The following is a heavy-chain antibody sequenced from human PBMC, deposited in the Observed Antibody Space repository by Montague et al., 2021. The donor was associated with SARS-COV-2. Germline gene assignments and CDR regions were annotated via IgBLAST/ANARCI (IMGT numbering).Heavy chain of an antibody. V-gene: IGHV3-30*09. CDR1: GFTFNNYA. J-gene: IGHJ4*02. Sequence: SLRLSCAASGFTFNNYAMHWVRQAPGKGLDWVAIISYDGSNKYYADSVKGRFAISRDNSQNTLYLQINSLRAEDTAVYYCVRASLIKARIAVAGTTVYWGQGTLVTISS. D-gene: IGHD6-19*01. CDR2: ISYDGSNK. CDR3: VRASLIKARIAVAGTTVY.